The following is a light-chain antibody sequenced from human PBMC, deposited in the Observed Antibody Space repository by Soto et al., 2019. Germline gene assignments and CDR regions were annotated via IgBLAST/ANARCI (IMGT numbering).Light chain of an antibody. CDR1: QNLGSGY. CDR3: QQYGSSPPIT. V-gene: IGKV3-20*01. CDR2: GAS. Sequence: EIVLTQSPGTLSLSPGDRATLSCRASQNLGSGYLAWYQQKPGQAPRILIYGASSRPTGIPDRFSGSGSGTDFTLTISRLEPEDFAVYYCQQYGSSPPITFGQGTRLEIK. J-gene: IGKJ5*01.